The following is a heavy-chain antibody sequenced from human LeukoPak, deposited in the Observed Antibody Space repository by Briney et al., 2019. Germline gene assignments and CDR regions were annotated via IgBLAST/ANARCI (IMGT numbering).Heavy chain of an antibody. D-gene: IGHD3-10*01. CDR2: INHSGST. CDR1: GGSFSGYY. Sequence: PSETLSLTCAVYGGSFSGYYWSWIRQPPGKGLEWIGEINHSGSTNYNPSLKSRVTISVDTSKNQFSLKLSSVTAADTAVYYCARAEREGITMVRGVPNWFDPWGQGTLVTVSS. J-gene: IGHJ5*02. CDR3: ARAEREGITMVRGVPNWFDP. V-gene: IGHV4-34*01.